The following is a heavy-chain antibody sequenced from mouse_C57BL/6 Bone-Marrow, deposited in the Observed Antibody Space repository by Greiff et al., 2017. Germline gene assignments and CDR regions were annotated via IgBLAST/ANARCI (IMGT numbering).Heavy chain of an antibody. J-gene: IGHJ2*01. CDR3: RAVTTVVAPDFDY. CDR2: IDPETGGT. D-gene: IGHD1-1*01. CDR1: GYTFTDYE. Sequence: QVQLQQSGAELVRPGASVTLSCKASGYTFTDYEMHWVKQTPVHGLEWIGAIDPETGGTAYNQKFKGKAILTADKSSSTAYMELRSLTSEDSAVYYCRAVTTVVAPDFDYWGQGTTLTVSS. V-gene: IGHV1-15*01.